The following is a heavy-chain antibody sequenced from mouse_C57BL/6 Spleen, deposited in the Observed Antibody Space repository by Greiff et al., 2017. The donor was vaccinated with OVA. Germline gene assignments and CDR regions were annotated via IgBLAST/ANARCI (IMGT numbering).Heavy chain of an antibody. Sequence: EVLLVESGGGLVQPKGSLKLSCAASGFTFNTYAMHWVRQAPGKGLEWVARIRSKSSNYATYSADSVIDRFTISRDDSQSMLYLQMNNLETEDTDMYYCVRDYDYDWFDYWGQGTTLTVSS. CDR3: VRDYDYDWFDY. D-gene: IGHD2-4*01. J-gene: IGHJ2*01. V-gene: IGHV10-3*01. CDR2: IRSKSSNYAT. CDR1: GFTFNTYA.